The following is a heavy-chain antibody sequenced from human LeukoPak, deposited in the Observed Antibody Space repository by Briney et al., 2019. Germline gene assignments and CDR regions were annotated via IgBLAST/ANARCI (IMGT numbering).Heavy chain of an antibody. Sequence: ASVKVSCKASGYTFTSYAMHWVRQAPGQRLEWMGWINAGNGNTKYSQKFQGRVTITRDTSASTAYMELSSLRSEDTAVHYCARGGYSSSPAGGYYFDYWGQGTLVTVSS. CDR3: ARGGYSSSPAGGYYFDY. CDR1: GYTFTSYA. V-gene: IGHV1-3*01. J-gene: IGHJ4*02. CDR2: INAGNGNT. D-gene: IGHD6-13*01.